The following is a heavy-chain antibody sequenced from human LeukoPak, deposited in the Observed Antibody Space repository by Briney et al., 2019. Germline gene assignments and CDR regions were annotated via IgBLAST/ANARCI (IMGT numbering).Heavy chain of an antibody. J-gene: IGHJ4*02. D-gene: IGHD5-18*01. CDR3: ARHGQFSYAIDY. CDR2: IYPRDSDT. V-gene: IGHV5-51*01. CDR1: GYSFTSYW. Sequence: GESLKFSCEASGYSFTSYWIGWVRQTPGTGLEWMGIIYPRDSDTRYSPSFQGQVTISADKSNSTAYLQWSSLMASDTAIYYCARHGQFSYAIDYWGQGTLVTVSS.